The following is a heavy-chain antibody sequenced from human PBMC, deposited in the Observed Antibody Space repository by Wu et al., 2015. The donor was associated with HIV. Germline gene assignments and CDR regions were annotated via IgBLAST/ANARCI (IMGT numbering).Heavy chain of an antibody. J-gene: IGHJ4*02. Sequence: QVQLVQSGAEVKKPGSSVKVSCKASGGTFSNSAISWVRQAPGQGLEWMGRINPSGGSTSYAQKFQGRVTMTRDTSTSTVYMELNSLRSEDTAVYYCARRPPPMVRSIFFDYVGHGNPGHRLL. CDR2: INPSGGST. D-gene: IGHD3-10*01. V-gene: IGHV1-46*03. CDR3: ARRPPPMVRSIFFDY. CDR1: GGTFSNSA.